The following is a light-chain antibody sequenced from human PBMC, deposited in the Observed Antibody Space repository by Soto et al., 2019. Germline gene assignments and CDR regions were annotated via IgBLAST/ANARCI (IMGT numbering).Light chain of an antibody. J-gene: IGKJ1*01. CDR1: QTISSW. Sequence: DIQMTQSPSTLSGSVGDRVTITCRASQTISSWLAWYQQKPGKAPKLLIYKASTLKSGVPSRFIGRGSGTELALNIGGLQSEDFATYYCQPYNSYAEAFGQGTKVELK. CDR3: QPYNSYAEA. V-gene: IGKV1-5*03. CDR2: KAS.